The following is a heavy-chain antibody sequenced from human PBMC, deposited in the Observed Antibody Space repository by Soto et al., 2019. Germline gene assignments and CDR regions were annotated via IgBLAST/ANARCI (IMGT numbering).Heavy chain of an antibody. CDR3: ARSYPNTIFGVVPSRGLDV. V-gene: IGHV4-59*01. CDR2: IYYTGST. D-gene: IGHD3-3*01. Sequence: SDTLCLTCIVSGGSISSNYWSWIRQPPGKGLEWIGYIYYTGSTNFNPSLKNRVIISVDTSKNQFSLKLSSVTAADTAVYYCARSYPNTIFGVVPSRGLDVWGQGTTVTVSS. J-gene: IGHJ6*02. CDR1: GGSISSNY.